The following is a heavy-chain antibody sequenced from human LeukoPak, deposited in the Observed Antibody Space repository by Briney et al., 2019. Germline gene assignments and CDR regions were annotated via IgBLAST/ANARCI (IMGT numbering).Heavy chain of an antibody. CDR3: ARAPLYSSSWHNWFDP. Sequence: ASVKVSCKASGGTFSSYAISWVRQAPGQGLEWMGGIIPIFGTANYAQKFQGRVTITADESTSTAYMELSSLRSEDTAVYYCARAPLYSSSWHNWFDPWGQGTLVTVSS. V-gene: IGHV1-69*13. CDR2: IIPIFGTA. D-gene: IGHD6-13*01. J-gene: IGHJ5*02. CDR1: GGTFSSYA.